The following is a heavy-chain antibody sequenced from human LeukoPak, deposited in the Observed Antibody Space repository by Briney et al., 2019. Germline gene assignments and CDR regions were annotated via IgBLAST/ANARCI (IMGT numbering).Heavy chain of an antibody. CDR3: ARLREYAFDI. D-gene: IGHD3-10*01. J-gene: IGHJ3*02. CDR2: IYSSGST. V-gene: IGHV4-30-4*01. Sequence: SETLSLTCTVSGGSISSGDHYWSWIRQPPGKGLEWIGYIYSSGSTSYNPSLKSRVTISLDTSKNQFSLKLSSVTAADTAVYYCARLREYAFDIWGQGTMVTVSS. CDR1: GGSISSGDHY.